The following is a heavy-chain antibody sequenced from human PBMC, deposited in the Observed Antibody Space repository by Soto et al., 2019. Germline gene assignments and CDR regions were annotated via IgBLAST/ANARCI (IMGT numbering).Heavy chain of an antibody. D-gene: IGHD3-10*01. V-gene: IGHV3-23*01. Sequence: EVQLLESGGGLVQPGGSLRLSCEGSGFSFSTYAMGWVRQAPGRGPEWVSGISNVGSDIYNADSVKGRFTVSRDNSKNSLYLQMSSLGVEDTAVYYCVKYAAGSYYKSPLGNWGQGTLVTVSS. CDR1: GFSFSTYA. J-gene: IGHJ4*02. CDR3: VKYAAGSYYKSPLGN. CDR2: ISNVGSDI.